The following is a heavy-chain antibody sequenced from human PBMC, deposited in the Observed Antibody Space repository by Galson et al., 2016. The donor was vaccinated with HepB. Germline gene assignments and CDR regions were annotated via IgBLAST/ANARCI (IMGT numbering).Heavy chain of an antibody. CDR3: ARDGSHLAVAGFPQYYGMDV. V-gene: IGHV3-33*01. D-gene: IGHD6-19*01. CDR1: GFTFTFSSYG. J-gene: IGHJ6*02. CDR2: IWYDGSNK. Sequence: SLRLSCAASGFTFTFSSYGMHWVHQAPGKGLEWVAVIWYDGSNKYYADFVKGRFTISRDNSKNTLYLQMNSLRAEDTAVYYCARDGSHLAVAGFPQYYGMDVWGQGTTVTVSS.